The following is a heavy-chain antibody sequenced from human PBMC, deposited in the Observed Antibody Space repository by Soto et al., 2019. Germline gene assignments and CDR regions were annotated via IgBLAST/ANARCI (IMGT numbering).Heavy chain of an antibody. J-gene: IGHJ5*02. D-gene: IGHD3-10*01. CDR1: GFSLSTSGEA. CDR2: IYWDDDN. V-gene: IGHV2-5*02. Sequence: QITLKESGPALVKPTQTLTLTCTFSGFSLSTSGEAVGWIRQPPGGALEWLALIYWDDDNRYNPTLKTRLTIPKDTSKNQAVLTLTNMDPVETATYYCAHYVSASPAGWFDPWGQGILVTVSS. CDR3: AHYVSASPAGWFDP.